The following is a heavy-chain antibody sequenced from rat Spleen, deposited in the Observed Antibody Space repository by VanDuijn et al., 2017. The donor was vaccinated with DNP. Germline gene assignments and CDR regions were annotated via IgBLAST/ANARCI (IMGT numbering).Heavy chain of an antibody. J-gene: IGHJ2*01. CDR2: IIYDGSST. CDR3: ARGNYPGINTFDY. V-gene: IGHV5S10*01. D-gene: IGHD1-4*01. CDR1: GFTLSDYN. Sequence: EVQLVESGGGLVQPGRSLKLSCTASGFTLSDYNMAWVRQAPKKGLEWVAIIIYDGSSTYYRDSVKGRFTISRDNAENTVYLQMNSLRSEDTATYYCARGNYPGINTFDYWGQGVMVTVSS.